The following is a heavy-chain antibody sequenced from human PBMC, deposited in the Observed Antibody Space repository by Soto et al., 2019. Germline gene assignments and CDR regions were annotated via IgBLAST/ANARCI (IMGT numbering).Heavy chain of an antibody. V-gene: IGHV1-18*01. D-gene: IGHD2-2*02. CDR3: ARGGDCSSTSCYTPNYYYDLGL. Sequence: ASVKVSCKASGYNFVTYGITWVRQAPGQGLEWLGWISAYSGNKNYAQNFQGRVTMTTDKSTSTAYMELRSLRSDDTAVYFCARGGDCSSTSCYTPNYYYDLGLWGQGTTVTVSS. CDR2: ISAYSGNK. CDR1: GYNFVTYG. J-gene: IGHJ6*02.